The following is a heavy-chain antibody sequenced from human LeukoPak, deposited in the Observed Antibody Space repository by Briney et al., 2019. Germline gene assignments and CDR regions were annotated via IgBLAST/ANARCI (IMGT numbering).Heavy chain of an antibody. J-gene: IGHJ6*02. CDR1: GGSISSGGYS. D-gene: IGHD3-22*01. CDR3: ASRGDPRSSGYYHATNYYGMDV. Sequence: SETLSLTCAVSGGSISSGGYSWSWIRQPPGKGLEWIGYIYHSGSTYYNPSLKSRVTISLDTSKNQFSLKLRSVTAADTAVYYCASRGDPRSSGYYHATNYYGMDVWGQGTTVTVSS. V-gene: IGHV4-30-2*01. CDR2: IYHSGST.